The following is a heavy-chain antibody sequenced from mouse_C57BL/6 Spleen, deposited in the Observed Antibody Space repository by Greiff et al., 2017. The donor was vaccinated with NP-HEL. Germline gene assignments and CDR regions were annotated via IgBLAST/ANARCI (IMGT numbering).Heavy chain of an antibody. CDR3: YYGNAWFAY. CDR1: GYAFTNYL. Sequence: VRLQQSGAELVRPGTSVTVSCKASGYAFTNYLIEWVKQRPGQGLEWIGVINPGSGGTNYNEKFKGKATLTADKSSSTAYMQLSSLTSEDSAVYFCYYGNAWFAYWGQGTLVTVSA. J-gene: IGHJ3*01. D-gene: IGHD2-1*01. CDR2: INPGSGGT. V-gene: IGHV1-54*01.